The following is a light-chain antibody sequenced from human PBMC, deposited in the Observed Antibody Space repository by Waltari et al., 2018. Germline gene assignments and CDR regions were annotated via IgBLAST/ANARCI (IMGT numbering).Light chain of an antibody. CDR1: SSDIGDYDY. J-gene: IGLJ2*01. CDR3: CSYATIV. CDR2: DVN. Sequence: QSALTQPASVSGSPGQSITISCTGTSSDIGDYDYVSWYQQHPGKAPKLMIYDVNKRPSGVPNRFSGSNSGNTASLTISGRQAEDEADYYCCSYATIVFGTGTKLIVL. V-gene: IGLV2-14*03.